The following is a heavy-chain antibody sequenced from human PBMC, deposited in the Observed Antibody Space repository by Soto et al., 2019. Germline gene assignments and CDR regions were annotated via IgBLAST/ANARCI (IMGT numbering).Heavy chain of an antibody. D-gene: IGHD6-19*01. V-gene: IGHV3-15*07. CDR2: VKSNTHGAAT. CDR1: GITCTNAW. J-gene: IGHJ4*02. CDR3: TVGWPLIDY. Sequence: EVQLVESGGGLARPGESLRLSCAGTGITCTNAWLNWVRQAPGKGLEWVGRVKSNTHGAATDYAAPVKGRFTISRDDSKTTMFLQMNSLKPEDTALDYCTVGWPLIDYWGQGTLVTVSS.